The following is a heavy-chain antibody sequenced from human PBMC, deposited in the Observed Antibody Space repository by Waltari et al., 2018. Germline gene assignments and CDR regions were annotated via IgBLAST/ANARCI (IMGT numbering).Heavy chain of an antibody. CDR2: ISTSGST. V-gene: IGHV4-4*07. CDR1: GGSISSYY. Sequence: QVQLQESGPGLVKPSETLSLTCTVSGGSISSYYWSWIRQPAGKGLEWIGRISTSGSTNYNPSLKSRVTRSVDTSKNQFSLKLSSVTAADTAVYYCAREGAREQLVIYFDYWGQGTLVTVSS. J-gene: IGHJ4*02. D-gene: IGHD6-13*01. CDR3: AREGAREQLVIYFDY.